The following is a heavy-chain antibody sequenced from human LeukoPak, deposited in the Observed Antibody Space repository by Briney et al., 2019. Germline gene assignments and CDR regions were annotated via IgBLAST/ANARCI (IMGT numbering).Heavy chain of an antibody. D-gene: IGHD2-8*02. V-gene: IGHV3-21*01. CDR3: ARDARIPWSYGLDV. J-gene: IGHJ6*02. CDR1: GFTFSSYS. Sequence: GGSLRLSCAASGFTFSSYSMNWVRQAPGKGLEWVSSISSSSSYIYYADSVKGRFTISRDNAKNSLYLQMNSLRAEDTAVYYCARDARIPWSYGLDVWGQGTTVTVSS. CDR2: ISSSSSYI.